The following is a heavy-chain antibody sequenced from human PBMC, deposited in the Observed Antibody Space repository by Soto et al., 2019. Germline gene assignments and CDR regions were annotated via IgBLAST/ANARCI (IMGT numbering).Heavy chain of an antibody. CDR3: ARTCYDFWPYFDY. V-gene: IGHV4-59*07. CDR1: GDSISNYC. Sequence: PSDTLSLTCTVPGDSISNYCWNWIGQPPGKGLEWIGYINYSGNTNYNPSLKSRVTISVDTSKKQFSLKLSSVTAADTAVYYCARTCYDFWPYFDYWGQGTLVTVS. D-gene: IGHD3-3*01. J-gene: IGHJ4*02. CDR2: INYSGNT.